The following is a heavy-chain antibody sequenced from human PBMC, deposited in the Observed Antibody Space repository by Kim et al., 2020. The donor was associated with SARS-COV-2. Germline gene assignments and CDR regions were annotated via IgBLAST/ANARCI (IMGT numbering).Heavy chain of an antibody. J-gene: IGHJ6*02. CDR3: ARERSYYYYYGMDV. D-gene: IGHD1-26*01. CDR1: GFTFSSYA. CDR2: ISYDGSNK. V-gene: IGHV3-30*04. Sequence: GGSLRLSCAASGFTFSSYAMHWVRQAPGKGLEWVAVISYDGSNKYYADSVKGRFTISRDNSKNTLYLQMNSLRAEDTAVYYCARERSYYYYYGMDVWGQGTTVTVSS.